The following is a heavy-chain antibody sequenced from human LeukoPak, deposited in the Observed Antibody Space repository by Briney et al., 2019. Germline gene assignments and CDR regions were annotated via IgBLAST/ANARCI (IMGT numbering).Heavy chain of an antibody. CDR2: MNPNSGNT. Sequence: ASVKVSCKASGYTFSSYAINWVRQAPGQGLEWMGWMNPNSGNTGYAQKFQGRVTITRNTSISTAYMELSSLRSEDTAVYYCARVWDGTDAFDIWGQGTMVTVSS. J-gene: IGHJ3*02. V-gene: IGHV1-8*03. CDR1: GYTFSSYA. CDR3: ARVWDGTDAFDI. D-gene: IGHD5-24*01.